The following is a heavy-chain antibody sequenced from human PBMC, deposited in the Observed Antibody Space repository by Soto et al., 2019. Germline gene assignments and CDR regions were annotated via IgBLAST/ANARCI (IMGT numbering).Heavy chain of an antibody. CDR2: INPNGGST. V-gene: IGHV1-46*01. CDR3: ARGLGLGDC. D-gene: IGHD3-9*01. J-gene: IGHJ4*02. Sequence: QEQLVQSGADVKKPGASVKVSCKASGYTCSSYYIHWVRQAPGQGLEWIGIINPNGGSTNYAQNFQGRITVTMDTYTATSYMDLSALKSDDTAMYFCARGLGLGDCWGQGTLVTVSS. CDR1: GYTCSSYY.